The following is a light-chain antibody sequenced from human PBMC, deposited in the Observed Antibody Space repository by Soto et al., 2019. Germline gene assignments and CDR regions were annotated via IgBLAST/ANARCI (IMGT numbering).Light chain of an antibody. V-gene: IGKV1-33*01. Sequence: DIQMTQSPSSLSASGGARVTITCQATQDINNYLNWYHQKPGKAPQLLIYDASNLETGVPSRFRGSGSGTDFTFTISSLQPEDIATDYCQHYDDLPWSFGQGTKVEIK. CDR2: DAS. CDR1: QDINNY. J-gene: IGKJ1*01. CDR3: QHYDDLPWS.